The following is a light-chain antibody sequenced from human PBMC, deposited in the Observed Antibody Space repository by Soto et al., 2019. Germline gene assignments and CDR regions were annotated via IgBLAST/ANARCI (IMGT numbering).Light chain of an antibody. CDR3: QQYSIWRT. CDR2: RAS. Sequence: IVMTQSPATLSVSPVEIVTLSCRASQNIYSNIAWYQQRPGQAPRLLIYRASTRATGVPARFSGSGSGTEFTLTISSLQSEDFAVYYCQQYSIWRTFGQGTKVDIK. J-gene: IGKJ1*01. V-gene: IGKV3-15*01. CDR1: QNIYSN.